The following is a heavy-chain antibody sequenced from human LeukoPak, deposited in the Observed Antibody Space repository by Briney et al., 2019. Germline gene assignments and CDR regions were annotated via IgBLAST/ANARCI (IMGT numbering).Heavy chain of an antibody. D-gene: IGHD6-19*01. V-gene: IGHV3-23*01. Sequence: GGSLRLSCAASGFIFNNYAMNWVRQAPGKGLEWVSTVSGGGVTTFYADSVKGRFTISRDNSKNTLYLQMSSLRAEDTAIYYCAKASGWYPYFHHWGQGTLVTVSS. CDR2: VSGGGVTT. CDR1: GFIFNNYA. J-gene: IGHJ1*01. CDR3: AKASGWYPYFHH.